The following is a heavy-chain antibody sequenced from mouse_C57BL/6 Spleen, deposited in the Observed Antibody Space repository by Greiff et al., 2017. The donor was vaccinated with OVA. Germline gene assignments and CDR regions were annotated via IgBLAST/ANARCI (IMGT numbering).Heavy chain of an antibody. V-gene: IGHV5-4*01. CDR2: ISDGGSYT. CDR3: ARYYYGSSVYWYFDV. D-gene: IGHD1-1*01. Sequence: EVQLVESGGGLVKPGGSLKLSCAASGFTFSSYAMSWVRQTPEKRLEWVATISDGGSYTYYPDNVKGRFTISRDNAKNNLYLQMSHLKSEDTAMYYCARYYYGSSVYWYFDVWGTGTTVTVSS. J-gene: IGHJ1*03. CDR1: GFTFSSYA.